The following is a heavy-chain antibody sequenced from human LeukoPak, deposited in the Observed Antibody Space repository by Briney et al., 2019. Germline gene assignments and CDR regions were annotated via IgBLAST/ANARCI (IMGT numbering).Heavy chain of an antibody. J-gene: IGHJ6*03. CDR3: ARDPRGYYYYMDV. CDR2: IRYDGSNK. V-gene: IGHV3-30*02. CDR1: GFTFSDSY. Sequence: GGSLRLSCAASGFTFSDSYMTWIRQAPGKGLEWVAFIRYDGSNKYYADSVKGRFTISRDNSKNTLYLQMNSLRAEDTAVYYCARDPRGYYYYMDVWGKGTTVTISS.